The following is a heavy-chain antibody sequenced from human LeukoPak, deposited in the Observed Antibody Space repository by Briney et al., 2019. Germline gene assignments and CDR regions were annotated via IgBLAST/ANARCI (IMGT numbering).Heavy chain of an antibody. CDR1: GYTFTSYD. J-gene: IGHJ4*02. CDR2: MNPNSSNT. CDR3: ARGRRYDSSGSVFDY. D-gene: IGHD3-22*01. Sequence: ASVKVSCKASGYTFTSYDINWVRQAPGQGLEWMGWMNPNSSNTGYAQKFQGRVTMTRNTSISTAYMELSSLRSEDTAVYYCARGRRYDSSGSVFDYWGQGTLVTVSS. V-gene: IGHV1-8*01.